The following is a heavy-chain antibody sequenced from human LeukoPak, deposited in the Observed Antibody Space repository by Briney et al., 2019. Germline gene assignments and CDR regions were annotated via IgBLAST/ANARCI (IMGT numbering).Heavy chain of an antibody. D-gene: IGHD2-15*01. CDR3: ARLNCSGGSCYIDY. J-gene: IGHJ4*02. V-gene: IGHV4-59*01. CDR1: GGSISSYY. CDR2: IYYSGGT. Sequence: PSETLSLTCTVSGGSISSYYWSWIRQPPGKGLEWIGYIYYSGGTNYNPSLKSRVTISVDTSKNQFSLKLSSVTAADTAVYYCARLNCSGGSCYIDYWGQGTLVTVSS.